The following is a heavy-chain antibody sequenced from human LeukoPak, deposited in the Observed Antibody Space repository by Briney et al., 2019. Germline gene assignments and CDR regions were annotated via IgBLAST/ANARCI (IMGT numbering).Heavy chain of an antibody. D-gene: IGHD2-2*01. Sequence: ASVKVSCKASGGTFSSYAISWVRQAPGQGLEWMGGIIPIFGTANYAQKFQGRVTITTDESTSTAYMELSSLRSEDTAVYYCARESQNCSSTSCPFDYWGQGTLVTVSP. CDR1: GGTFSSYA. CDR2: IIPIFGTA. CDR3: ARESQNCSSTSCPFDY. V-gene: IGHV1-69*05. J-gene: IGHJ4*02.